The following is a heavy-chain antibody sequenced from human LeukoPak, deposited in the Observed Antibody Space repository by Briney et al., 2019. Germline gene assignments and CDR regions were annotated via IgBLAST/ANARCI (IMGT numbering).Heavy chain of an antibody. CDR3: AREGLFSGYDLVDY. CDR2: IYYSGST. J-gene: IGHJ4*02. CDR1: GGSISSGDDY. D-gene: IGHD5-12*01. Sequence: PSETLSLTCTVSGGSISSGDDYWSWIRQPPGKGLEWIGYIYYSGSTHYNPSLKSRVTISVDTSKNQFSLKLSSVTAADTAVYYCAREGLFSGYDLVDYWGQGTLVTVSS. V-gene: IGHV4-30-4*01.